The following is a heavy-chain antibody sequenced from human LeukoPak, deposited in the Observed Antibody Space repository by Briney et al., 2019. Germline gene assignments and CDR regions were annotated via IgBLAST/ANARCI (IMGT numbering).Heavy chain of an antibody. CDR3: ARGVKVKAFDI. D-gene: IGHD3-16*02. CDR1: GYSISSGYY. Sequence: PSETLSLTCAVSGYSISSGYYRGWIRQPPGKGLEWIGSISHSGSTYYNPSLKSRVTISVDTSKNQFSLKLSSVTAADTAVYYCARGVKVKAFDIWGQGTMVTVSS. CDR2: ISHSGST. J-gene: IGHJ3*02. V-gene: IGHV4-38-2*01.